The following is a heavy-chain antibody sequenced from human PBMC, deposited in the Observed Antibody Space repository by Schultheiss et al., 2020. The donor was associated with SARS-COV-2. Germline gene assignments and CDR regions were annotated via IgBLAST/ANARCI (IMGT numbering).Heavy chain of an antibody. CDR2: IYYSGST. CDR3: ARREGAFDI. V-gene: IGHV4-61*08. CDR1: GGSISSGGYY. Sequence: SETLSLTCAVSGGSISSGGYYWSWIRQPPGKGLEWIGYIYYSGSTNYNPSLKSRVTISVDTSKNQFSLKLSSVTAADTAVYYCARREGAFDIWGQGTMVTVSS. J-gene: IGHJ3*02.